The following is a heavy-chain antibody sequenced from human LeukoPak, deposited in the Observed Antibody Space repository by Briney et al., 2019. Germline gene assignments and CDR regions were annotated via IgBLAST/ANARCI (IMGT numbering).Heavy chain of an antibody. CDR3: ARESPNSSGNWFDL. D-gene: IGHD6-6*01. CDR2: IYSGGAT. J-gene: IGHJ5*02. CDR1: GFSVSNNY. Sequence: GGSLRLSCEASGFSVSNNYMSWVRQAPGKGLEWVSVIYSGGATYYADSVKGRFTIPRHDSKNTLYLQMDSLRAEDTAVYYCARESPNSSGNWFDLWGQGTLVTVSS. V-gene: IGHV3-53*04.